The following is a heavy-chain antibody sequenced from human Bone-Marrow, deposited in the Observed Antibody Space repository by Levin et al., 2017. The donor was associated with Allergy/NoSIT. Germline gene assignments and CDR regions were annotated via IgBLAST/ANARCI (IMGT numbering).Heavy chain of an antibody. CDR2: ISWNSGKT. CDR3: VKSLNTMTIHDGFDF. D-gene: IGHD1/OR15-1a*01. V-gene: IGHV3-9*01. J-gene: IGHJ3*01. CDR1: KFIFDDYG. Sequence: SLKISCATSKFIFDDYGMYWVRPAPGKGLEWVSGISWNSGKTHYADSVKGRFILSRDNAKNSLYPQTNSLRTEDTALYYCVKSLNTMTIHDGFDFWGQGTMVTVSA.